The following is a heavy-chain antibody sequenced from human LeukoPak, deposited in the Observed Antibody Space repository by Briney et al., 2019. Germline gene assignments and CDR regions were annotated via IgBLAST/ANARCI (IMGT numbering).Heavy chain of an antibody. Sequence: GGSLRLSCTASGLSFSGKWMNWVRQSPGQGLEWVANIKYNGSEKYYVDSVKGRFTIYRVDAKNSLSLQMDSVRPEYTAVYYCAFNNNFKYWGQGTLVIVSS. J-gene: IGHJ4*02. D-gene: IGHD1/OR15-1a*01. CDR2: IKYNGSEK. CDR1: GLSFSGKW. CDR3: AFNNNFKY. V-gene: IGHV3-7*01.